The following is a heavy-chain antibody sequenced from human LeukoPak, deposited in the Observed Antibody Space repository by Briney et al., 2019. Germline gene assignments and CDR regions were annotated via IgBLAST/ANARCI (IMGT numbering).Heavy chain of an antibody. D-gene: IGHD2-2*01. J-gene: IGHJ4*02. CDR3: AKDYCSSTSCYVDY. CDR1: GFTFSTYA. V-gene: IGHV3-30*04. CDR2: ILYDGSNK. Sequence: GGSLRLSCAASGFTFSTYAMHWVRQAPGKGLEWAALILYDGSNKYYADSVKGRFTISRDNSKGTLYLQMNSLRAEDMALYYCAKDYCSSTSCYVDYWGQGTLVTVSS.